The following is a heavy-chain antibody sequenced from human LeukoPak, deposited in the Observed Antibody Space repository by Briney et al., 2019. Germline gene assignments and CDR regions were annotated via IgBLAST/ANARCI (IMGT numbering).Heavy chain of an antibody. D-gene: IGHD4-23*01. Sequence: GGSLRLSCAASGFTVSSNYISWVRQAPGKGLEWVSLIYSGGTTYYADSVKGRFTISRDNSKNTLYLQMNSLRAEDTAVYYCARDIRPFGDNSWYFDYRGQGTLVTVSS. V-gene: IGHV3-66*02. J-gene: IGHJ4*02. CDR1: GFTVSSNY. CDR2: IYSGGTT. CDR3: ARDIRPFGDNSWYFDY.